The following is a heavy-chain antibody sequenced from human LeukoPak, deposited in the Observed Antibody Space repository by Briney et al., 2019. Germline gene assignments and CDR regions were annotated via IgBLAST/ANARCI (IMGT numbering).Heavy chain of an antibody. CDR2: IYYSGST. V-gene: IGHV4-30-4*01. D-gene: IGHD6-19*01. J-gene: IGHJ4*02. Sequence: SETLSLTCTVSGGSISSGDYYWSWIRQPPGKGLEWIGYIYYSGSTYYNPSLRSRITISVDTSKNQFSLKLSSVTAADTAVYYCAGAYSIIVAGFDYWGQGTLVTVSS. CDR3: AGAYSIIVAGFDY. CDR1: GGSISSGDYY.